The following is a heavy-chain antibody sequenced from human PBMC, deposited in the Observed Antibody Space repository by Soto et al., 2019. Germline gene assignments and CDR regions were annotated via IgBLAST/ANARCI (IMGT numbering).Heavy chain of an antibody. CDR1: GFTFSSYS. D-gene: IGHD3-16*02. V-gene: IGHV3-21*01. J-gene: IGHJ6*02. CDR2: ISSSSSYI. Sequence: PGGSLRLSCAASGFTFSSYSMNWVRQAPGKGLEWVSSISSSSSYIYYADSVKGRFTISRDNAKNSLYLQMNSLRAEDTAVYYCARDLARLRLGELSLSFPDLPTTLDVWGQGTTVTVSS. CDR3: ARDLARLRLGELSLSFPDLPTTLDV.